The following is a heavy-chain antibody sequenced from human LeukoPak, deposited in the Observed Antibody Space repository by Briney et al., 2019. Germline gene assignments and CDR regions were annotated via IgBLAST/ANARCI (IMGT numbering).Heavy chain of an antibody. Sequence: PSETLSLTCTVSGGSISGYFWSWIRQPPGKGLEWIGYVYYSGSTSYNPSLKSRVTISVDTSKNQFSLKLSSVTAADTAVYYCARQDSSGYLDYWGQGTLVTVSS. V-gene: IGHV4-59*08. J-gene: IGHJ4*02. CDR2: VYYSGST. CDR1: GGSISGYF. D-gene: IGHD3-22*01. CDR3: ARQDSSGYLDY.